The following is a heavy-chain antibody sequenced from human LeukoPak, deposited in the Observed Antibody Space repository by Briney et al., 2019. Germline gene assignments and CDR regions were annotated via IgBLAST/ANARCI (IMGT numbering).Heavy chain of an antibody. CDR2: IRSKANSYAT. J-gene: IGHJ6*04. D-gene: IGHD2-2*01. CDR1: GFTFSGSA. Sequence: GGSLKLSCAASGFTFSGSAMHWVRQASGNGLEWVGRIRSKANSYATAYAASVKGRFTISRDDSKNTAYLQMSSLKTEDTAVYYCTRLGSLGYCSSTSCYAPYYYYGMDVWGKGTTVTVSS. V-gene: IGHV3-73*01. CDR3: TRLGSLGYCSSTSCYAPYYYYGMDV.